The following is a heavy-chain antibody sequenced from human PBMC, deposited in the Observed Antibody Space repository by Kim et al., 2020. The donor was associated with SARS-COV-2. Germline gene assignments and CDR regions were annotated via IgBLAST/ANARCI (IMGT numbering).Heavy chain of an antibody. V-gene: IGHV3-64D*09. J-gene: IGHJ4*02. D-gene: IGHD6-19*01. CDR3: VKERTSGWYDFDY. Sequence: YADLVRDRVIIYRDNSKNTLYLQMSGLRPEDTAVYFCVKERTSGWYDFDYWGQGTLVIVSS.